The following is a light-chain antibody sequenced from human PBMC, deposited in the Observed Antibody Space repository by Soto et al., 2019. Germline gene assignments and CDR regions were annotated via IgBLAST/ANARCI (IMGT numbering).Light chain of an antibody. CDR1: QSVSND. V-gene: IGKV3-15*01. J-gene: IGKJ2*01. CDR3: HQYHNWPPGT. CDR2: HAS. Sequence: ETVMTQSPATLSVSPGGRATLSCRASQSVSNDLAWYQQKPGQAPRLLIYHASTRATGIPARFSGSGSGTEFTLAISSLQSEDFAVYYCHQYHNWPPGTFGQGTKLQIK.